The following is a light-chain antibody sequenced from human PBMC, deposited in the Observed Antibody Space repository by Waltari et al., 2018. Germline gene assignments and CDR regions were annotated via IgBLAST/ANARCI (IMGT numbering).Light chain of an antibody. CDR1: NIGSKN. J-gene: IGLJ3*02. CDR3: QVWDSSSHVV. CDR2: DDT. Sequence: SYVLTQPPSVSVAPVETARISCGVNNIGSKNVHWYQQRPGQAPLLVIYDDTDRPSGIPERFSGSNSGNTPTLTISRVEAGDEADYYCQVWDSSSHVVFGGGTKLTVL. V-gene: IGLV3-21*04.